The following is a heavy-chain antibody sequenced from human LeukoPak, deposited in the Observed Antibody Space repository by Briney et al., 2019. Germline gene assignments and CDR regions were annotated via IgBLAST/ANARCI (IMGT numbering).Heavy chain of an antibody. CDR1: GFTFSSYW. Sequence: GGSLRLSCAASGFTFSSYWMSWVRQAPGKGLEWVANIKQDGSEKYYVDSVKGRFTISRDNAKNSQYLQMNSLRAEDTAVYYCARDPREDYDFWSGYSSNWFDPWGQGTLVTVSS. V-gene: IGHV3-7*01. D-gene: IGHD3-3*01. CDR2: IKQDGSEK. CDR3: ARDPREDYDFWSGYSSNWFDP. J-gene: IGHJ5*02.